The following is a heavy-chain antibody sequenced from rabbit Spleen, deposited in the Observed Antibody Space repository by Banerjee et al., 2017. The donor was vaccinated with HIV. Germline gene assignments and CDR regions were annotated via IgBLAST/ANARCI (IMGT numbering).Heavy chain of an antibody. CDR3: ARDAGSYDYIDVYFNL. CDR1: CFSFINKHL. D-gene: IGHD8-1*01. V-gene: IGHV1S45*01. J-gene: IGHJ4*01. Sequence: QEQLVESGGRLVPPEGSMPLTCNAACFSFINKHLMCCLRPAPGKGLEWIACINDGGGEDVYATWAKGRFTVSKTSSTTVTLQMTSLTAADTATYFCARDAGSYDYIDVYFNLWGQGTLVTVS. CDR2: INDGGGED.